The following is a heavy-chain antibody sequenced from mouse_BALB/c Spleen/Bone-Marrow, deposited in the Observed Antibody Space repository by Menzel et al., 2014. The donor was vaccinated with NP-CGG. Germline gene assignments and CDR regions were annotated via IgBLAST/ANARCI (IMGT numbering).Heavy chain of an antibody. Sequence: EVQVVESGGGLVQPGGSRKLSCVASGFTFSSFGMHWVRQAPEKALEWVAYISSGSSSTYYADTLKGRFTISRDNPKDTLFLQMTSLRSEDTAMYYCARGYYYGSSHYWYFDVWGAGTTVTXSS. CDR3: ARGYYYGSSHYWYFDV. CDR2: ISSGSSST. CDR1: GFTFSSFG. D-gene: IGHD1-1*01. V-gene: IGHV5-17*02. J-gene: IGHJ1*01.